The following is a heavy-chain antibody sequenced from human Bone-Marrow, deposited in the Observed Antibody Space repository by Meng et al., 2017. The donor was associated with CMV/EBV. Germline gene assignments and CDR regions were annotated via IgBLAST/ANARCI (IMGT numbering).Heavy chain of an antibody. D-gene: IGHD4-17*01. CDR2: IYYSGST. CDR3: ARDTERLRIDY. J-gene: IGHJ4*02. CDR1: GGSISSSSYY. Sequence: SETLSLTCTVSGGSISSSSYYWGWIRQPPGKGLEWIGSIYYSGSTYYNPSLKSRVTISVDTSKNQFSLKLSSVTAADTAVYYCARDTERLRIDYWGQGTRVTVSS. V-gene: IGHV4-39*07.